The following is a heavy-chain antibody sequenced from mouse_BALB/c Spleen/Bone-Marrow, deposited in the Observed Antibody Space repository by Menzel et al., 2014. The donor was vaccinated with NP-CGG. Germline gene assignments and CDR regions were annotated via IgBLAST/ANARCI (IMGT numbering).Heavy chain of an antibody. D-gene: IGHD1-1*01. V-gene: IGHV14-3*02. Sequence: EVQRVESGAELVKPGASVKLSCTASGSNIKDTYMHWVKQRPEQGLEWIGRIDPANGNTKYDPKFQGKATITADTSSNTAYLQLSSLTSEDTAVYHCANYYYGSSLFAYWGQGTLVTVSA. CDR1: GSNIKDTY. CDR2: IDPANGNT. CDR3: ANYYYGSSLFAY. J-gene: IGHJ3*01.